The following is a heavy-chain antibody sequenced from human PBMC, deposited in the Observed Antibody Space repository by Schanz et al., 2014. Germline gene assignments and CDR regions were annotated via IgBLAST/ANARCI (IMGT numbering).Heavy chain of an antibody. Sequence: QVQLVQSGAEVKKPGASVKVSCKASGYTFTDYGLSWVRQAPGQGLEWLGWIRPDNGHTTYSQKVRDRVIFTTGTSANTAYMELRSLRSDDTAVYYCASSGAGYSSSWDFDYWGQGTLVTVSS. D-gene: IGHD6-13*01. CDR2: IRPDNGHT. CDR1: GYTFTDYG. V-gene: IGHV1-18*01. J-gene: IGHJ4*02. CDR3: ASSGAGYSSSWDFDY.